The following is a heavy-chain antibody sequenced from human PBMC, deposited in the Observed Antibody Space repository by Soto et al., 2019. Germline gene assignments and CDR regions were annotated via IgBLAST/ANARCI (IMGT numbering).Heavy chain of an antibody. V-gene: IGHV1-3*01. Sequence: ASVKVSCKASGYTFTSYAMHWVRQAPGQRLEWMGWINAGNGNTKYSQKFQGRVTITRDTSASTAYMELSSLRSEDTAVYYCARTLPYCGGDCYEPDAFEIWGQGTMVTVSS. CDR2: INAGNGNT. CDR3: ARTLPYCGGDCYEPDAFEI. CDR1: GYTFTSYA. D-gene: IGHD2-21*01. J-gene: IGHJ3*02.